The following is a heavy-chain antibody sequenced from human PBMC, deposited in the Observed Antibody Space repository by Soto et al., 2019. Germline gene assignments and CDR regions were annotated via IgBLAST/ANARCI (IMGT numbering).Heavy chain of an antibody. V-gene: IGHV1-18*01. CDR3: ASWGDYDFWSGPGAFDI. CDR1: GYTFTSYG. D-gene: IGHD3-3*01. J-gene: IGHJ3*02. CDR2: ISAYNGNT. Sequence: GASVKVSCKASGYTFTSYGISWVRQAPGQGLEWMGWISAYNGNTNYAQKLQGRVTMTTVTSTSTAYMELRSLRSDDTAVYYCASWGDYDFWSGPGAFDIWGQGTMVTVSS.